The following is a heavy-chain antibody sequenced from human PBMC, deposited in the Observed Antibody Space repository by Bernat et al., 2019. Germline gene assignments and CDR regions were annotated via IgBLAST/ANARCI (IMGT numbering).Heavy chain of an antibody. CDR1: GFTFSSYA. J-gene: IGHJ4*02. Sequence: EVQLLESGGGLVQPGGSLRLSCAASGFTFSSYAMSWVRQAPGKGLEWVSAISGSGGSTYYADSVKGRFTISRDNSKNTLYLQMNSLRAEDTAVYYCAKGGTMVRGVTYGSFPHYFDYWGQGTLVTVSS. CDR3: AKGGTMVRGVTYGSFPHYFDY. V-gene: IGHV3-23*01. D-gene: IGHD3-10*01. CDR2: ISGSGGST.